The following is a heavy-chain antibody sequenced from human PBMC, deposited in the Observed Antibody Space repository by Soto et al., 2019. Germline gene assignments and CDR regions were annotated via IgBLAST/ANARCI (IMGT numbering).Heavy chain of an antibody. CDR1: GGSFSGYY. D-gene: IGHD3-10*01. CDR2: INHSGST. J-gene: IGHJ6*02. Sequence: SETLSLTCAVYGGSFSGYYWSWIRQPPGKGLEWIREINHSGSTNYNPSLKSRVTISVDTSKNQFSLKLSSVTAADTAVYYCARGRGVVRGVLYYYYGMDVWGQGTTVTVSS. V-gene: IGHV4-34*01. CDR3: ARGRGVVRGVLYYYYGMDV.